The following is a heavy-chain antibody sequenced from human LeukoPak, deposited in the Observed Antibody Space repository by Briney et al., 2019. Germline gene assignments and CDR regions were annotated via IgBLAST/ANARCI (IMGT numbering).Heavy chain of an antibody. V-gene: IGHV1-2*02. CDR3: ARGPENYYYMDV. J-gene: IGHJ6*03. CDR2: INPNSGNT. Sequence: ASVKVSCRASGYTFTDYYMHWVRQAPGQGLEWMGWINPNSGNTHYAQKFQGRVTMTRDTSISTAYMELSTLRSDDTALYYCARGPENYYYMDVWGKGTTVTISS. CDR1: GYTFTDYY. D-gene: IGHD1-14*01.